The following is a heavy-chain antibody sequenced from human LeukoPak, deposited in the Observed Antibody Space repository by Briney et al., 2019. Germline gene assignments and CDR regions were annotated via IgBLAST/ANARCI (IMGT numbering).Heavy chain of an antibody. CDR1: GFTFSSYS. CDR3: ARRGYSGYDDYYYYYMDV. V-gene: IGHV3-23*01. J-gene: IGHJ6*03. CDR2: ISGSGGST. D-gene: IGHD5-12*01. Sequence: GGSLRLSCAASGFTFSSYSMNWVRQAPGKGLEWVSAISGSGGSTYYADSVKGRFTISRDNSKNTLYLQMNSLRAEDTAVYYCARRGYSGYDDYYYYYMDVWGKGTTVTISS.